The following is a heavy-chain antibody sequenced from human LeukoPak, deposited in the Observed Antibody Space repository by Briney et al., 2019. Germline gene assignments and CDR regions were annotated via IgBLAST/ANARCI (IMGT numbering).Heavy chain of an antibody. V-gene: IGHV3-30-3*01. J-gene: IGHJ3*02. CDR2: ISYDGSNK. D-gene: IGHD1-1*01. CDR1: GFTFSSYA. Sequence: PGRSLRLSCAASGFTFSSYAMHWVRQAPGKGLEWVAVISYDGSNKYYADSVKGRFTISRDNSKNTLYLQMNSLGAEDTAVYYCARDYRRFPSTGRRAFDIWGQGTMVTVSS. CDR3: ARDYRRFPSTGRRAFDI.